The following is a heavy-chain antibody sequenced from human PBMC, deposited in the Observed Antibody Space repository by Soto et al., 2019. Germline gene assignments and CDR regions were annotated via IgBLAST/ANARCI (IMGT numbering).Heavy chain of an antibody. Sequence: PGGSLRLSCAASGFTFSSYAMSWVRQAPGKGLEWVSAISGSGGSTYYADSVKGRFTISRDNAKNALSLQMNSLRAEDSAVYYCGSAVACSTTSCFPWGQGTPVTVSS. V-gene: IGHV3-23*01. CDR2: ISGSGGST. CDR1: GFTFSSYA. D-gene: IGHD2-2*01. J-gene: IGHJ5*02. CDR3: GSAVACSTTSCFP.